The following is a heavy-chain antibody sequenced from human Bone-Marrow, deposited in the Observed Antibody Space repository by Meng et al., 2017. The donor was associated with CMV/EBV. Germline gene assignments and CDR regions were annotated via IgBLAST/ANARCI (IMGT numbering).Heavy chain of an antibody. CDR1: GFTFSSYS. V-gene: IGHV3-21*01. J-gene: IGHJ6*02. CDR2: ISSSSSYI. D-gene: IGHD6-13*01. CDR3: ARVAAAGRGMDV. Sequence: GESLKISCAASGFTFSSYSMNWVRQAPGKGLEWASSISSSSSYIYYADSVKGRFTISRDNAKNSLFLQMNSLRAEDTAVYYCARVAAAGRGMDVWGQGTTVTVSS.